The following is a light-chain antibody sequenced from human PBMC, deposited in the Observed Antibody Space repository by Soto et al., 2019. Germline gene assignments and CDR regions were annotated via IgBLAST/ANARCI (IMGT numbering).Light chain of an antibody. CDR2: DAS. J-gene: IGKJ4*01. V-gene: IGKV3-11*01. CDR1: QSVSSY. Sequence: EIVLTQSPATLSLSSGERATLSCRASQSVSSYLAWYQQKPGQAPRLLIYDASNRATGIPARFSGSGSGTDFTLTISRLEPEDFAVYYCQQRSNWPPLTFGGGTKVDIK. CDR3: QQRSNWPPLT.